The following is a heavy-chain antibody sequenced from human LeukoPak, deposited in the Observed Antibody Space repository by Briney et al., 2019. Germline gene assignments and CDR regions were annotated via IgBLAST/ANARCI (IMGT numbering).Heavy chain of an antibody. Sequence: GESLRISCQGSGYTFSNHWIGWVRQMPGKGLEWMGIIYPGDSDTRYSPSFQGQVTISADKSISTAYLQWSSLKASDTAMYYCARRSDSGSYSYWGQGTLVTVSS. CDR1: GYTFSNHW. V-gene: IGHV5-51*01. CDR3: ARRSDSGSYSY. J-gene: IGHJ4*02. D-gene: IGHD3-10*01. CDR2: IYPGDSDT.